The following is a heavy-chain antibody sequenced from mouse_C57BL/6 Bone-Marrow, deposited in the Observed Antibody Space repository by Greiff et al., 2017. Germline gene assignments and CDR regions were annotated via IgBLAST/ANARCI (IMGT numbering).Heavy chain of an antibody. CDR2: ILPSIGRT. CDR1: DSEVFPIAY. CDR3: ARDDYDGAWLAY. D-gene: IGHD2-4*01. Sequence: VQLQESGSELRSPGSSVKLSCKDFDSEVFPIAYMSWVRQKPGHGFEWIGGILPSIGRTIYGEKFEDKATLDADTLSNTAYLELNSLTSEDSAIYYCARDDYDGAWLAYWGQGTLVTVSA. J-gene: IGHJ3*01. V-gene: IGHV15-2*01.